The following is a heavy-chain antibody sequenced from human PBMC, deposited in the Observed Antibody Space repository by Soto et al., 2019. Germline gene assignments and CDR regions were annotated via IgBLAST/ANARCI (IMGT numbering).Heavy chain of an antibody. D-gene: IGHD1-1*01. J-gene: IGHJ5*02. Sequence: EVQLVESGGGLVNPGGSLRLSCAASGFTFSSYDMNWVRQAPGKGLEYVSSITTSGSYIYYGASVRGRFTISRDKAQNSLFLQMDSLRAEDTAVYDCVRSGTAPMLRHNWFDPWGQGTLVTVSS. CDR2: ITTSGSYI. V-gene: IGHV3-21*01. CDR3: VRSGTAPMLRHNWFDP. CDR1: GFTFSSYD.